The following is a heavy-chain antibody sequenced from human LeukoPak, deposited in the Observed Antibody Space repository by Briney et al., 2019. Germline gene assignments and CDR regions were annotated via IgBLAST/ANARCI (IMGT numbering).Heavy chain of an antibody. CDR2: IYYSGST. D-gene: IGHD2-21*02. CDR1: GGSISSSSYY. Sequence: SETPSLTCTVSGGSISSSSYYWGWIRQPPGKGLEWIGYIYYSGSTNYNPSLKSRVTISVDTSKNQFSLKLSSVTAADTAVYYCARVYCGGDCYWRGSYFDYWGQGTLVTVSS. V-gene: IGHV4-61*05. CDR3: ARVYCGGDCYWRGSYFDY. J-gene: IGHJ4*02.